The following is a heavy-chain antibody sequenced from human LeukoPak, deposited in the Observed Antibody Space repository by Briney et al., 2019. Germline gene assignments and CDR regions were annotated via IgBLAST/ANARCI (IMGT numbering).Heavy chain of an antibody. V-gene: IGHV4-59*08. CDR1: GGSISSYY. CDR3: ARQDLYYYDSNYHFDY. CDR2: IYYSGST. Sequence: PSETLSLTCTVSGGSISSYYWSWIRQPPGKGLEWIGYIYYSGSTNYNPSLKSRVAISVDTSKNQFSLKLSSVTAADAVVYYCARQDLYYYDSNYHFDYWGQGTLVTVSS. D-gene: IGHD3-22*01. J-gene: IGHJ4*02.